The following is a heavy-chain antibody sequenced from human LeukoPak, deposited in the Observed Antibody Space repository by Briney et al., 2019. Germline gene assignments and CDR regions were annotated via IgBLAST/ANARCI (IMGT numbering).Heavy chain of an antibody. J-gene: IGHJ4*02. CDR3: ARGRRAYTFDY. Sequence: PSETLSLTCTVSGGSISSYYWSWIRQPPGKGLEWIGDIYYSGSTNYNPSLKSRVTISVDTSKNQFSLKLSSVTAADTAVYYCARGRRAYTFDYWGQGTLVTVSS. D-gene: IGHD4-11*01. CDR1: GGSISSYY. CDR2: IYYSGST. V-gene: IGHV4-59*01.